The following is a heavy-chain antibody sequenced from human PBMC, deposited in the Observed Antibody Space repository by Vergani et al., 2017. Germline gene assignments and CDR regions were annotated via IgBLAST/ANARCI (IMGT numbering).Heavy chain of an antibody. V-gene: IGHV3-72*01. CDR3: ARLGYCSSTTCRQAFDI. D-gene: IGHD2-2*01. Sequence: VHLVESEGGVVQPGGSLRLSCAASGFIFSSYGMHWVRQAPGKGLEWVGRTRNKANSYTTEYAASVKGRFTISRDDSKNSLYLQMNSLKIEDTAVYYCARLGYCSSTTCRQAFDIWGQGTMVTVS. J-gene: IGHJ3*02. CDR2: TRNKANSYTT. CDR1: GFIFSSYG.